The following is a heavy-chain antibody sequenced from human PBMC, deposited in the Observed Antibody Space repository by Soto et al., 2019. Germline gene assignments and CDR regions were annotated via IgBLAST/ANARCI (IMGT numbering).Heavy chain of an antibody. CDR2: ISSSSSYT. V-gene: IGHV3-11*06. CDR1: GFTFSDYY. D-gene: IGHD5-18*01. J-gene: IGHJ6*02. Sequence: KLGGSLRLSCAASGFTFSDYYMSWIRQAPGKGLEWVSYISSSSSYTNYADSVKGRFTISRDNAKNSLYLQMNSLRAEDTAVYYCARDNRGYSYGSLFYYYYYGMDVWGQGTTVTVSS. CDR3: ARDNRGYSYGSLFYYYYYGMDV.